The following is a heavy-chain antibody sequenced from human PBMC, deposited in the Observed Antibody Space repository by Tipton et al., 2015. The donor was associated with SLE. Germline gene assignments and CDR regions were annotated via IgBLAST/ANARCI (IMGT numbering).Heavy chain of an antibody. CDR3: ARDDGYNFDL. Sequence: TLSLTCAVYGGSISSSSSYYWAWIRQPPGKGLEWIGATYESGSTYYNSSLNSRVSISVDTSKTQFSLRLISLTAADTAVYYCARDDGYNFDLWGQGTLVTVSS. J-gene: IGHJ5*01. CDR1: GGSISSSSSYY. CDR2: TYESGST. D-gene: IGHD5-24*01. V-gene: IGHV4-39*07.